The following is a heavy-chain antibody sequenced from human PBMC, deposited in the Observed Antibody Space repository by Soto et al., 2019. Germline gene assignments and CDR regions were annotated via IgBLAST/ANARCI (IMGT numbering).Heavy chain of an antibody. CDR1: GFTFDDYA. CDR3: AKVLTIFGVVIMNDAFDI. J-gene: IGHJ3*02. D-gene: IGHD3-3*01. V-gene: IGHV3-9*01. CDR2: ISWNSGSI. Sequence: EVQLVESGGGLVQPGRSLRLSCAASGFTFDDYAMHWVRQAPGKGLGWVSGISWNSGSIGYADSVKGRFTISRDNAKNSLYLQMNSLRAEDTALYYCAKVLTIFGVVIMNDAFDIWGQGTMVTVSS.